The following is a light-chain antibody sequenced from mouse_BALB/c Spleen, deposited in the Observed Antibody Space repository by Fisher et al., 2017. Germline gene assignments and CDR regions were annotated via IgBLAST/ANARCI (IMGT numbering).Light chain of an antibody. Sequence: IVITQTTAIMSASPGEKVTMTCSASSSVSYMHWYQQKSGTSPKRWIYDTSNLASGVPVRFSGSGSGTSYSLTISRMEAEDAATYYCQQRSSYPWTFGGGTKLEIK. CDR2: DTS. CDR3: QQRSSYPWT. J-gene: IGKJ1*01. CDR1: SSVSY. V-gene: IGKV4-59*01.